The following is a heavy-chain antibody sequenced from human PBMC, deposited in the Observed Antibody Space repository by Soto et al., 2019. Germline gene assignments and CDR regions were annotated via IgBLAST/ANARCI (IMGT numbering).Heavy chain of an antibody. Sequence: QVQLVQSGAEVRKPGASVKVSCKASGYTFNRHYIQWGRQAPGQDLEWMGMIDPSGGDTNYAKKFQGRFTRTSDTSTSTVYMELSSLRSEDTAVYYCAKRRGVELTRSRFDYWGPGTLIIVSS. CDR1: GYTFNRHY. CDR3: AKRRGVELTRSRFDY. D-gene: IGHD1-7*01. CDR2: IDPSGGDT. V-gene: IGHV1-46*02. J-gene: IGHJ4*02.